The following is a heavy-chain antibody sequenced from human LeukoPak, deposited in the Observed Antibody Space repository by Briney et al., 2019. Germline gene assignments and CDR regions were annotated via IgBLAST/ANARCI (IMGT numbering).Heavy chain of an antibody. CDR3: AKEQVGGISFWSGSPSDY. CDR1: GGSITSGYYY. J-gene: IGHJ4*02. V-gene: IGHV4-61*02. Sequence: SETLSLTCAVSGGSITSGYYYWNWIRQPAGKGLEWIGRIYTSGSTNYNPSLKSRVTISVDTSKNQFSLKLSSVTAADTSVYYCAKEQVGGISFWSGSPSDYWGQGTLVTVSS. CDR2: IYTSGST. D-gene: IGHD3-3*01.